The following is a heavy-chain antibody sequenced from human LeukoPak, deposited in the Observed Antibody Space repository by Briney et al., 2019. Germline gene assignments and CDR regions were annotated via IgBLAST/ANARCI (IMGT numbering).Heavy chain of an antibody. D-gene: IGHD1-26*01. CDR1: GFTFSSYG. J-gene: IGHJ4*02. Sequence: GGSLRLSCAASGFTFSSYGMRWVRQAPGKGLEWVSGISGSGGSTYFADSVKGRFTISRDNAKNSLYLQMNSLRAEDTAVYYCARDSTAVGATTGMDYWGQGTLVTVSS. CDR2: ISGSGGST. V-gene: IGHV3-23*01. CDR3: ARDSTAVGATTGMDY.